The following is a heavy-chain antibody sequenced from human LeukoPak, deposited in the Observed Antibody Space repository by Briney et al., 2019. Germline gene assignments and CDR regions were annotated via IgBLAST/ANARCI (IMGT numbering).Heavy chain of an antibody. CDR3: ARETKGLTMVRGVRMYYYYMDV. Sequence: ASVKVSCKASGYTFNNYGISWVRQAPGQGLEWMGGIIPIFVTTNYAQKFQGRVTITADESTSTAYMELSSLRSEDTAMYYCARETKGLTMVRGVRMYYYYMDVWGKGTTVTISS. CDR2: IIPIFVTT. J-gene: IGHJ6*03. V-gene: IGHV1-69*13. D-gene: IGHD3-10*01. CDR1: GYTFNNYG.